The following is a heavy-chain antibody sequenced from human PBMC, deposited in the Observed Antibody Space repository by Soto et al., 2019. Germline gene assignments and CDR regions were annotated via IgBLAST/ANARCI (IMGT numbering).Heavy chain of an antibody. D-gene: IGHD2-21*01. V-gene: IGHV2-5*02. Sequence: QITLKESGPTLVKPTQTLTLTCTFSGFSLSTTGVGVGWIRQPPGKALEWLGLLYWDDDKRYNPSLKSRLTITKDPSKNQVVLTMTNVAPVDTATYYCVQSRCGGDCLQSYSSHSYYGLDVWGQGTTVTVSS. CDR2: LYWDDDK. CDR3: VQSRCGGDCLQSYSSHSYYGLDV. CDR1: GFSLSTTGVG. J-gene: IGHJ6*02.